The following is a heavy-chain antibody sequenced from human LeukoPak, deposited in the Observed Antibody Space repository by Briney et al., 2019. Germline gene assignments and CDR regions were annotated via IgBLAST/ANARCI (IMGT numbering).Heavy chain of an antibody. CDR1: GFTFSSYA. Sequence: GRSLRLSCAASGFTFSSYAMHWVRQAPGKGLEWVAVISYDGSNKYYADSVKGRFTISRDNSKNTLYLQMNSLGAEDTAVYYCARVTMELGAFDIWGQGTMVTVSS. CDR2: ISYDGSNK. V-gene: IGHV3-30*01. J-gene: IGHJ3*02. CDR3: ARVTMELGAFDI. D-gene: IGHD3-10*01.